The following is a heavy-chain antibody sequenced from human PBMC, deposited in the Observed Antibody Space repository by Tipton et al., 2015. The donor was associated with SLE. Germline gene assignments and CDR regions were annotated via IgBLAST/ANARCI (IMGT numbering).Heavy chain of an antibody. CDR1: GGSISSVDYY. CDR2: IYYSGPT. J-gene: IGHJ5*02. V-gene: IGHV4-30-4*08. D-gene: IGHD1-26*01. Sequence: TLSLTCTVSGGSISSVDYYWTWIRQTPGKGLEYIGYIYYSGPTHYSPSLKSRLTISVDASKNQFSLKLSSVTAADTAVYYCARIRIGSSKGWFDPWGQGTLVTVSS. CDR3: ARIRIGSSKGWFDP.